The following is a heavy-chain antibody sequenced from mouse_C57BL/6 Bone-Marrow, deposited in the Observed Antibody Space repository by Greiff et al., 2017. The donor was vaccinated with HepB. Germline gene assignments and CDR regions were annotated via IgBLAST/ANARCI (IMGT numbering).Heavy chain of an antibody. J-gene: IGHJ4*01. CDR1: GFTFSDYY. V-gene: IGHV5-16*01. Sequence: EVQLVESEGGLVQPGSSMKLSCTASGFTFSDYYMAWVRQVPEKGLEWVANINYDGSSTYYLDSLKSRFIISRDNAKNILYLQMSSLKSEDTATYYCARTGRGYDAAMDYWGQGTSVTVSS. CDR2: INYDGSST. D-gene: IGHD2-2*01. CDR3: ARTGRGYDAAMDY.